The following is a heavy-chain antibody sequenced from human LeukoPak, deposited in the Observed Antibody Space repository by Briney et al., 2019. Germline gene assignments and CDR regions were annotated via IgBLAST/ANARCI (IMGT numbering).Heavy chain of an antibody. D-gene: IGHD5-12*01. V-gene: IGHV1-18*01. Sequence: ASVKVSCKASGYTFTSFGFSWVRQAPGQGLEWMGWISAHNGNTNYAQKLQGRVTLTTDTSTSTAYMELRSLRSDGTAVYYCARDLRVVATTPGGYWGQGTLVTVSS. CDR2: ISAHNGNT. CDR3: ARDLRVVATTPGGY. CDR1: GYTFTSFG. J-gene: IGHJ4*02.